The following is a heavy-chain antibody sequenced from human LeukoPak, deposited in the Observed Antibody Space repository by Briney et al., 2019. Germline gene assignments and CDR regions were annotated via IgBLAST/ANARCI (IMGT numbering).Heavy chain of an antibody. CDR2: ISGSGDTA. CDR3: ARGFTYDILTGYWYYYYGMDV. Sequence: GGSLRLSCAASGFTFSTYAMSWVRRAPGKGLEWVSVISGSGDTAYYADSVKGRFTISRDNSKNTLYLQMNSLRAEDTAVYYCARGFTYDILTGYWYYYYGMDVWGQGTTVTVSS. V-gene: IGHV3-23*01. J-gene: IGHJ6*02. D-gene: IGHD3-9*01. CDR1: GFTFSTYA.